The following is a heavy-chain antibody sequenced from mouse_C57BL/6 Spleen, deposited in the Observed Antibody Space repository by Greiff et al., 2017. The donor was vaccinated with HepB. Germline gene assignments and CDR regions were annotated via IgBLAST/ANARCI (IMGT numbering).Heavy chain of an antibody. CDR2: ISSGGSYT. V-gene: IGHV5-6*01. Sequence: VQLKESGGDLVKPGGSLKLSCAASGFTFSSYGMSWVRQTPDKRLEWVATISSGGSYTYYPDSVKGRFTISRDNAKNTLYLQMSSLKSEDTAMYYCARSEDYGSSYWYFDVWGTGTTVTGSS. CDR3: ARSEDYGSSYWYFDV. D-gene: IGHD1-1*01. J-gene: IGHJ1*03. CDR1: GFTFSSYG.